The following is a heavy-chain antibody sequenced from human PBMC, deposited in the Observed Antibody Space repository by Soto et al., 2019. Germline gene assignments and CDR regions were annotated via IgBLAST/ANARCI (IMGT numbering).Heavy chain of an antibody. CDR1: GGSISSSSYY. J-gene: IGHJ6*02. CDR2: IYYSGST. D-gene: IGHD3-3*01. CDR3: ARRGAYDFWSGYWVYGMDV. Sequence: SETLALTCTVSGGSISSSSYYWGWIRQPPGKGLEWIGSIYYSGSTYYNPSLKSRVTISVDTSKNQFSLKLSSVTAADTAVYYCARRGAYDFWSGYWVYGMDVWGQGTTVTVSS. V-gene: IGHV4-39*01.